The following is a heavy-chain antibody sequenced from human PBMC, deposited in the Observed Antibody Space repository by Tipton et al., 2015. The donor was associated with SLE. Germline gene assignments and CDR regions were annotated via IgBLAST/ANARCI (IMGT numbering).Heavy chain of an antibody. D-gene: IGHD3-10*01. Sequence: TLSLTCTVSGGSISSSSYYWGWIRQPPGKGLEWIGYIYYSGSTNYNPSLKSRVTISVDTSKNQFSLKLSSVTAADTAVYYCARGVYGSGSYYPDYWGQGTLVTVSS. CDR1: GGSISSSSYY. CDR2: IYYSGST. CDR3: ARGVYGSGSYYPDY. V-gene: IGHV4-61*05. J-gene: IGHJ4*02.